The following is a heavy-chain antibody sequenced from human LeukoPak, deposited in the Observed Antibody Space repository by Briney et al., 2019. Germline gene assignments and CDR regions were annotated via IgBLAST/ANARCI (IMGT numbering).Heavy chain of an antibody. CDR3: ARGRTSRFDP. J-gene: IGHJ5*02. Sequence: GGSLRLSCAASGFTFCSYAVSWVRQAPGKGLEWVSGLSGSGDSTYYADSVKGRFTISRDNAKNTLYLQMNSLRAEDTAVYYCARGRTSRFDPWGQGALVTVFS. V-gene: IGHV3-23*01. CDR1: GFTFCSYA. CDR2: LSGSGDST.